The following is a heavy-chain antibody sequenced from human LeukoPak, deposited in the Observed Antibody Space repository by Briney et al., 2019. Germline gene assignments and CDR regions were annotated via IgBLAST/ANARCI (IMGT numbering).Heavy chain of an antibody. V-gene: IGHV3-23*01. CDR2: IYGSGSTT. Sequence: GGSLRLSCAASGFTFTRYAMSWVRQAPGKGLEWVSTIYGSGSTTFSAVSVSGRFNISRDNSKNTLYLQMSNLRAEDTAKYYCAKGFGDTTFGVVTTNDYWGQGILVSVSS. D-gene: IGHD3-3*01. CDR3: AKGFGDTTFGVVTTNDY. J-gene: IGHJ4*02. CDR1: GFTFTRYA.